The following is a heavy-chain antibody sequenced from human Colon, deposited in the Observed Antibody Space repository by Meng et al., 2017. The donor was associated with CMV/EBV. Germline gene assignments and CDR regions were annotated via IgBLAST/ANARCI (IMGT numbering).Heavy chain of an antibody. Sequence: GESLKISCAASGFTFDSYGVHWVRQAPGKGLEWVALISDDGRNKYYADSVKGRFTISRDNPKNTLYLQMNSLRAEDTAVYYCARDREVVPAEGFDIWGQGTMVTVSS. CDR3: ARDREVVPAEGFDI. V-gene: IGHV3-30*03. CDR1: GFTFDSYG. CDR2: ISDDGRNK. D-gene: IGHD2-2*01. J-gene: IGHJ3*02.